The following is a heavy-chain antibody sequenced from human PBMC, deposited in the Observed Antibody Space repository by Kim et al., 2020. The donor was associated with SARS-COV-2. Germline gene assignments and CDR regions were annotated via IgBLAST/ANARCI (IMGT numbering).Heavy chain of an antibody. CDR3: ARGRHYYGSWNRPFDY. CDR1: GGSFSGYY. D-gene: IGHD3-10*01. Sequence: SETLSLTCAVYGGSFSGYYWSWIRQPPGKGLEWIGEINHSGSTNYNPSLKSRVTISVDTSKNQFSLKLSSVTAADTAVYYCARGRHYYGSWNRPFDYWG. V-gene: IGHV4-34*01. CDR2: INHSGST. J-gene: IGHJ4*01.